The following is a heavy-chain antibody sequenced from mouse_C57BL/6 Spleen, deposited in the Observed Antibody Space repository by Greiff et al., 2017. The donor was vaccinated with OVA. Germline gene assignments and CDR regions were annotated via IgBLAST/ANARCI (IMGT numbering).Heavy chain of an antibody. Sequence: QVQLQQPGAELVKPGASVKMSCKASGYTFTSYWITWVKQRPGQGLEWIGDIYPGSGSTNYNEKFKGKATLTVDTSSSTAYMQLSSLTSEDSAGYCCARDGDGYHFDVWGTGTTVTVSS. D-gene: IGHD2-3*01. CDR2: IYPGSGST. CDR1: GYTFTSYW. J-gene: IGHJ1*03. V-gene: IGHV1-55*01. CDR3: ARDGDGYHFDV.